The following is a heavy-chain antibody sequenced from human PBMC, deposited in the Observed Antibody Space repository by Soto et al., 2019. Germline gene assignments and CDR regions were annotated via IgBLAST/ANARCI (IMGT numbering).Heavy chain of an antibody. CDR3: AKGGPRSRWPYYFDC. J-gene: IGHJ4*02. CDR2: ISGSGSST. Sequence: EVQLLESGGGLVQPGGSLRLSCVASGFTFSDYAMSWVRQAPGKGLEWVSGISGSGSSTYYADSVKGRFTISRDNSKITLYLQMNSLRADDTAVYYCAKGGPRSRWPYYFDCWGQGTLVTVSS. CDR1: GFTFSDYA. D-gene: IGHD6-13*01. V-gene: IGHV3-23*01.